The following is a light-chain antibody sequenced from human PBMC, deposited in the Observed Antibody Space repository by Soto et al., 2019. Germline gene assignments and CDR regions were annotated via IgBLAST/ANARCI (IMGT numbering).Light chain of an antibody. CDR3: QQSYSTTIT. CDR1: QSISSY. J-gene: IGKJ5*01. Sequence: DIQMTQSPSSLSASVGDRFTITCLSSQSISSYLNWYQQKPGKAPKLLIYAASSLQSGVPSRFSGSGSGTDFTLTIRSLQPEDFATYYCQQSYSTTITFGQGTRLEIK. CDR2: AAS. V-gene: IGKV1-39*01.